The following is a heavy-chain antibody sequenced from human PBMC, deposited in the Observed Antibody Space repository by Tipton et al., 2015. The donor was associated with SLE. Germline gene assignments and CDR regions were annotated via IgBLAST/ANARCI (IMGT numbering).Heavy chain of an antibody. J-gene: IGHJ4*02. CDR3: ARERHGCYYGGNEY. D-gene: IGHD3-22*01. CDR2: IVPDTGDT. V-gene: IGHV1-2*06. Sequence: QSGAEVKKPGASVKVLCKASGYNFAAYPMHWVRQAPGQGLEWMGRIVPDTGDTTSAQRFRGRIAMTRDTSISTANMEVSRLRSEYTAVYYCARERHGCYYGGNEYWGQGTLVTVTT. CDR1: GYNFAAYP.